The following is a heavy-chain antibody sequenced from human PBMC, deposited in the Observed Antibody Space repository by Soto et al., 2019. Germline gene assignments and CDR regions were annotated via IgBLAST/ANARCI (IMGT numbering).Heavy chain of an antibody. CDR1: GGTFSSYA. CDR3: ARDSAPNTIFGVVIMTPYNWFDP. D-gene: IGHD3-3*01. CDR2: IIPIFGTA. V-gene: IGHV1-69*13. Sequence: SVKVSCKASGGTFSSYAISWVRQAPGQGLEWMGGIIPIFGTANYAQKFQGRVTITADESTSTAYMELSSLRSEDTAVYYCARDSAPNTIFGVVIMTPYNWFDPRGQGNLVPVSP. J-gene: IGHJ5*02.